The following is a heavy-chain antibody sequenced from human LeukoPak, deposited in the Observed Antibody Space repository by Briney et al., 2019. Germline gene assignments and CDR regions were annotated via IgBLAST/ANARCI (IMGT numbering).Heavy chain of an antibody. V-gene: IGHV1-69*05. CDR1: GGTFSSYA. CDR2: IIPIFGTA. J-gene: IGHJ4*02. D-gene: IGHD4-17*01. Sequence: ASVTVSCKASGGTFSSYAISWVRQAPGQGLEWMGRIIPIFGTANDGQTFPGRVTITTDESTSTAYMELSSLRSEDTGVYYCARWRNYGDYGFDYWGQGTLVTVSS. CDR3: ARWRNYGDYGFDY.